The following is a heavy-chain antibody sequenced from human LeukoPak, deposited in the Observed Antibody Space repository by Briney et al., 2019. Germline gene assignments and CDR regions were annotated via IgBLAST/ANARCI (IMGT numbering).Heavy chain of an antibody. D-gene: IGHD6-19*01. CDR2: IYASGST. CDR3: ARAAYSSGWYDWFDP. CDR1: GGSINSGSYY. V-gene: IGHV4-61*02. Sequence: SETLSLTCTVSGGSINSGSYYWSWIRQPAGKGLEWTGRIYASGSTNYNPSLKSRVTISVDTSKNQFSLKLSSVTAADTAVYYCARAAYSSGWYDWFDPWGQGTLVTVSS. J-gene: IGHJ5*02.